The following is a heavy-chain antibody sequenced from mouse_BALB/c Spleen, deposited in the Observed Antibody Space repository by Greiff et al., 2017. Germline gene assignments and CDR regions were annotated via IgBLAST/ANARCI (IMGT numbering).Heavy chain of an antibody. Sequence: EVKLQESGPGLVKPSQSLSLTCSVTGYSITSGYYWNWIRQFPGNKLEWMGYISYDGSNNYNPSLKNRISITRDTSKNQFFLKLNSVTTEDTATYYCARGDYYDYWYFDVWGAGTTVTVSS. CDR1: GYSITSGYY. V-gene: IGHV3-6*02. J-gene: IGHJ1*01. CDR2: ISYDGSN. CDR3: ARGDYYDYWYFDV. D-gene: IGHD2-4*01.